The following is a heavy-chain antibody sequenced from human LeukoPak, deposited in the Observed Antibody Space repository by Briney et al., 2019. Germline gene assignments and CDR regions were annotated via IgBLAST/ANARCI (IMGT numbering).Heavy chain of an antibody. CDR2: ISSSGRIT. Sequence: GGSLRLSCAASGFTVSSNYMSWVRQAPGKGLEWISYISSSGRITYYADSVKGRFTSSRDNAKNSLSLQMNSLSAEDTAVYYCVRELVPQSINSGYDSFHIWGQGTMVTVSS. J-gene: IGHJ3*02. CDR1: GFTVSSNY. CDR3: VRELVPQSINSGYDSFHI. D-gene: IGHD5-12*01. V-gene: IGHV3-11*04.